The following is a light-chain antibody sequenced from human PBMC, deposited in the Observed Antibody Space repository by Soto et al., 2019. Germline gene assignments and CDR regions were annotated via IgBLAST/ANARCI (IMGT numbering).Light chain of an antibody. CDR1: QSVSSY. V-gene: IGKV3-11*01. Sequence: EIVLTQSPATLSLSPGERATLSCRASQSVSSYLAWYQQKPGQAPRLLIYDASNRATGIPARFSGSGSGTDFTLTISSLEPEDFALYYCQHRSNFGPGTKVDVK. CDR3: QHRSN. CDR2: DAS. J-gene: IGKJ3*01.